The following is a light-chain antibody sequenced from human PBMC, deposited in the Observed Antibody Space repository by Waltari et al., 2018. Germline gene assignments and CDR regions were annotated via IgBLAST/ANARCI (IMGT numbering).Light chain of an antibody. Sequence: EIVLTQSPGNLSLSPGESATLSCWASQSVGKYLAWYQQKPGQAPRLLIYHTSNRATGSPDRFSGSGSGTDFSLTISRLEPEDFAVYYCQHYVRLPATFGQGTKVEIK. CDR2: HTS. V-gene: IGKV3-20*01. CDR1: QSVGKY. CDR3: QHYVRLPAT. J-gene: IGKJ1*01.